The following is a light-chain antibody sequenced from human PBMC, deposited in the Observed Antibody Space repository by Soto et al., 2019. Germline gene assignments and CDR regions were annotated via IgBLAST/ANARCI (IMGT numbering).Light chain of an antibody. CDR1: SSNIGSNT. V-gene: IGLV1-44*01. CDR3: AAWDDSLNVYV. Sequence: QSVLTQPPSASGTPGQRVTISCSGSSSNIGSNTVNWYQHLPGTAPKLLIYGNTQRPSGVPARFSGSKSGTSASLAISGLQSEDEADYYCAAWDDSLNVYVFGTGTKLTVL. CDR2: GNT. J-gene: IGLJ1*01.